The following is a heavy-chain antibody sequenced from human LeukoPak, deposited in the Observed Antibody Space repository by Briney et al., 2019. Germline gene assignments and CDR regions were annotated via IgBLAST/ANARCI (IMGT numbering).Heavy chain of an antibody. D-gene: IGHD4-17*01. Sequence: GGSLRLSCAASGFTFSSYWMHWVRQAPGKGLVWVSRINSDGSSTSYAGSVKGRFTISRDNAKNTLYLQMNSLRAEDTAVYYCARRMTMVTTGGVYGMDVWGQGTTVTVCS. CDR3: ARRMTMVTTGGVYGMDV. CDR2: INSDGSST. V-gene: IGHV3-74*01. CDR1: GFTFSSYW. J-gene: IGHJ6*02.